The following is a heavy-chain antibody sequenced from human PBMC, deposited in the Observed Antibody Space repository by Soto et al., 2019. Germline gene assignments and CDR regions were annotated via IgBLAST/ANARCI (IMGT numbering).Heavy chain of an antibody. V-gene: IGHV3-23*01. CDR2: ISATGGGT. CDR1: GFTFSNYA. CDR3: AKDRRAGGNSAFYFDF. Sequence: CLRLSCAASGFTFSNYAMSWVRPAPGKGLEWVSLISATGGGTYYADSVKGRFTISRDNSHNTLYLQVHSLTAEDTAVYYCAKDRRAGGNSAFYFDFWGQGAQVTVPQ. D-gene: IGHD3-16*01. J-gene: IGHJ4*02.